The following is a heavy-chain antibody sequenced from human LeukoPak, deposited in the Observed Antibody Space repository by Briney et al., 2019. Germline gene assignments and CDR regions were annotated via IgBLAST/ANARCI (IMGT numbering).Heavy chain of an antibody. CDR2: ISAYNGNT. D-gene: IGHD6-19*01. CDR3: ARGPERVWLVPYFDY. J-gene: IGHJ4*02. CDR1: GGTFTSYG. V-gene: IGHV1-18*01. Sequence: ASVKVSCKASGGTFTSYGISWVRQAPGQGLEWMGWISAYNGNTNYAQKLQGRVTMTTDTSTSTAYMELRSLRSDDTAVYYCARGPERVWLVPYFDYWGQGTLVTVSS.